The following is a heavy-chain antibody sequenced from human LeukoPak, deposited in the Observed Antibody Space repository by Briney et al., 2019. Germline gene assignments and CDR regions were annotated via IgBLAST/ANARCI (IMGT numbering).Heavy chain of an antibody. CDR1: GFTFSSYA. D-gene: IGHD2-15*01. CDR3: ARPYCRGGRCYYYDGMDV. J-gene: IGHJ6*02. V-gene: IGHV3-23*01. Sequence: GGSLRLSCAASGFTFSSYAMTWVRQAPGKGLEYVSTISASSYSTYYADSVRGRFTISRDNSKNTLYLQINSLRAEDTAVYYCARPYCRGGRCYYYDGMDVWGQGTTVTVSS. CDR2: ISASSYST.